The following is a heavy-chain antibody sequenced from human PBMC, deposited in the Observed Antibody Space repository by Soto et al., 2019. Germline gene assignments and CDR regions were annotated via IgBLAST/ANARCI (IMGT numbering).Heavy chain of an antibody. V-gene: IGHV1-69*13. CDR3: ARGRYCSSTSCYDSYGMDV. J-gene: IGHJ6*02. CDR1: GGTFSSYA. D-gene: IGHD2-2*01. CDR2: IIPIFGTA. Sequence: SVKVSCKASGGTFSSYAISWVRQAPGQGLEWMGGIIPIFGTANYAQKFQGRVTITADESTSTAYMELSSLRSEDTAVYYCARGRYCSSTSCYDSYGMDVWGQGTTVTVSS.